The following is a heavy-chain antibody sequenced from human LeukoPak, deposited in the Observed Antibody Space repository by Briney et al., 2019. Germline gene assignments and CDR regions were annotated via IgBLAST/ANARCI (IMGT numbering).Heavy chain of an antibody. V-gene: IGHV4-61*02. D-gene: IGHD2-21*02. CDR3: ARGVVTDDYYMDV. Sequence: SETLSLTCSVSGGSITSGRYYWTWVRQPAGKGLEWIGRLYTNDNTNYNPSLESRVSISVDTSKSQFYLQLTSVTAADTAVYFCARGVVTDDYYMDVWGKGTTVILSS. CDR1: GGSITSGRYY. J-gene: IGHJ6*03. CDR2: LYTNDNT.